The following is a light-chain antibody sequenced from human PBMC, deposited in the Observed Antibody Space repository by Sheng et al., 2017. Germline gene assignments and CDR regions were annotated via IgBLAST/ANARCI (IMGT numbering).Light chain of an antibody. Sequence: DIQMTQSPSTLSASIGDRVTITCRTSQSISNWLAWYQQKPGKAPNLLISQASNLESGVPSRFSGSGSGTEFTLTISSLQPDDFATYYCQQYSNDWRFGQGTKVEIK. V-gene: IGKV1-5*03. J-gene: IGKJ1*01. CDR3: QQYSNDWR. CDR1: QSISNW. CDR2: QAS.